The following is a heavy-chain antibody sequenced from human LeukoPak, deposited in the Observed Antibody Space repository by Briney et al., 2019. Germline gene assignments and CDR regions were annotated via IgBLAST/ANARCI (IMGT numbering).Heavy chain of an antibody. Sequence: GGSLRLSCAASGFTFSSYGMHWVRQAPGKGLEWVSAISGSAGIIYYADSVKGRFTISRDNSKNTLYLQMNRLRPEDTAVYYCARGTVTAPDYWGQGTLVTVSS. CDR1: GFTFSSYG. J-gene: IGHJ4*02. V-gene: IGHV3-23*01. CDR2: ISGSAGII. CDR3: ARGTVTAPDY. D-gene: IGHD2-21*02.